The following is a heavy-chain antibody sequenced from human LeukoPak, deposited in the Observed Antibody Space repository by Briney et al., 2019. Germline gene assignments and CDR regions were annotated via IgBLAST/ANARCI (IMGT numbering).Heavy chain of an antibody. CDR3: ARYGFWSGLYYYYMDV. J-gene: IGHJ6*03. CDR2: IYYSGST. CDR1: GGPFVGYY. D-gene: IGHD3-3*01. Sequence: SDTLSLTCTVSGGPFVGYYWTWIRQPPGKGLEWIGYIYYSGSTNYNPSLKSRVTISVDTSKNQFSLKLSSVTAADTAVYYCARYGFWSGLYYYYMDVWGKGTTVTVSS. V-gene: IGHV4-59*07.